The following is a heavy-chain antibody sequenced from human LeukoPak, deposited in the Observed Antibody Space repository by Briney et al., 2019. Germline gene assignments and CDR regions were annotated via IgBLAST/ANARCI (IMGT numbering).Heavy chain of an antibody. CDR3: VRDHHRRLYDSQARDTFDI. D-gene: IGHD3-22*01. V-gene: IGHV3-48*01. CDR1: GFTFSSYS. J-gene: IGHJ3*02. CDR2: ISSSSSPI. Sequence: GGFLRLSCVASGFTFSSYSMNWVRQAPGKGLEWVSYISSSSSPIYYADSVKGRFTISRDNAKNSLYLQMNSLRAEDTAVYYCVRDHHRRLYDSQARDTFDIWGQGTVVTVSS.